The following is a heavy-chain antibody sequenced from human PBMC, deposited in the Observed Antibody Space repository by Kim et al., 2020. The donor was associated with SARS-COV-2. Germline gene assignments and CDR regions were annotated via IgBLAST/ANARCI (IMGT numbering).Heavy chain of an antibody. CDR1: GYSISSGYY. Sequence: SETLSLTCTVSGYSISSGYYWGWIRQPPGKGLEWIGSIYHSGSTYYNPSLKSRVTISVDTSKNQFSLKLSSVTAADTAVYYCARDGMVGSRITMVRGVLNWCDPWGQGTLVTVSS. CDR3: ARDGMVGSRITMVRGVLNWCDP. J-gene: IGHJ5*02. V-gene: IGHV4-38-2*02. D-gene: IGHD3-10*01. CDR2: IYHSGST.